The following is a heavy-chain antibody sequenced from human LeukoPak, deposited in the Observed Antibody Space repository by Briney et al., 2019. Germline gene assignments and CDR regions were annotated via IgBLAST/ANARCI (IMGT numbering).Heavy chain of an antibody. CDR2: INTDGSST. CDR1: GFTFSSYW. J-gene: IGHJ4*02. V-gene: IGHV3-74*01. CDR3: AREKYSSGYGY. Sequence: GGSLRLSCAASGFTFSSYWMHWVRQAPGKGLVWVSRINTDGSSTSYADSVKGRFTISRDNAKNTLYLQMNSLRAEDTAAYYCAREKYSSGYGYWGQGTLVTVSS. D-gene: IGHD6-19*01.